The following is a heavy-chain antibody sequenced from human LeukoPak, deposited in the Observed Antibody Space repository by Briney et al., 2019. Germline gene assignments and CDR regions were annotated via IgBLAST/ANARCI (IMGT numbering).Heavy chain of an antibody. Sequence: WGSLRLSCEASGFTFTTYSMTWVRQAPGKGLEWVSIISSGSSAIFSADALKGRFTISRDDAKNLLYLDMNSLRAEDTAVYYCARGPSGYHNTGGQGTLVTVSS. CDR2: ISSGSSAI. CDR3: ARGPSGYHNT. CDR1: GFTFTTYS. D-gene: IGHD5-12*01. V-gene: IGHV3-21*01. J-gene: IGHJ4*02.